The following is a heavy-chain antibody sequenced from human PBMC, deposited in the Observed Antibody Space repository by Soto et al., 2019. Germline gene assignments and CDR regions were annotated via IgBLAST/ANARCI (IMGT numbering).Heavy chain of an antibody. J-gene: IGHJ4*02. CDR1: GFTFSSYA. Sequence: PGGSLRLSCAASGFTFSSYAMSWVRQAPGKGLEWVPAISGSGGSTYYADSVKGRFTISRDNSKNTLYLQMNSLRAEDTAVYYCAKDKPYYDFWSGDFDYWGQGTLVTVSS. CDR3: AKDKPYYDFWSGDFDY. CDR2: ISGSGGST. V-gene: IGHV3-23*01. D-gene: IGHD3-3*01.